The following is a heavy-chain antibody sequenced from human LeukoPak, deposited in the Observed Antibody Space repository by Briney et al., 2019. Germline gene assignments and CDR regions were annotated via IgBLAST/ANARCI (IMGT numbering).Heavy chain of an antibody. CDR3: ARRGRHNLSRLGSPLNWFDP. CDR1: GGSISSYY. CDR2: IYYSGST. J-gene: IGHJ5*02. Sequence: SETLSLTCTVSGGSISSYYWSWIRQPPGKGLEWIGYIYYSGSTNYNPSLKSRVTISVDTSKNQFSLKLSSVTAADTAVYYCARRGRHNLSRLGSPLNWFDPWGQGTLVTVSS. V-gene: IGHV4-59*12. D-gene: IGHD6-19*01.